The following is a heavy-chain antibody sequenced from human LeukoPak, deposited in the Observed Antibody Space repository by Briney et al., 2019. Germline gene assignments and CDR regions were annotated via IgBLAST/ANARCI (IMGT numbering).Heavy chain of an antibody. V-gene: IGHV4-59*01. D-gene: IGHD1-26*01. CDR2: IYYSGST. Sequence: SETLSLTCTVSGGSISSYYWSWIRQPPGKGLEWIGYIYYSGSTNYNPSLKSRVTISVDTSKNQFSLKLSSVTAADTAVYYCGRDRGVSGSRRAFYIWGQGTMVTVSS. J-gene: IGHJ3*02. CDR1: GGSISSYY. CDR3: GRDRGVSGSRRAFYI.